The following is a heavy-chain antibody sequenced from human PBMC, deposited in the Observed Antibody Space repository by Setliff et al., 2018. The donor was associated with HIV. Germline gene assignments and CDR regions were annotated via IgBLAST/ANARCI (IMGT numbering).Heavy chain of an antibody. CDR2: IYISGTT. CDR1: GGSISTSY. Sequence: ETLSLTCTVSGGSISTSYWNWIRQPPGKGLEWIAYIYISGTTNYNPSLKSRVTISLDTSRNQFSLKLGSVTAADTAVYYCARGLSFYDPGGFDYWGQGTLVTVSS. V-gene: IGHV4-4*09. D-gene: IGHD3-22*01. CDR3: ARGLSFYDPGGFDY. J-gene: IGHJ4*02.